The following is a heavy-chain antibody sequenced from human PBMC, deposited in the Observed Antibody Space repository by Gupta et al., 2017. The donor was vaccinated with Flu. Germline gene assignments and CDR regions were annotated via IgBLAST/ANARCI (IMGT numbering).Heavy chain of an antibody. J-gene: IGHJ1*01. CDR3: SSDPNWAFNA. D-gene: IGHD2-8*01. CDR1: GFTFSDSH. V-gene: IGHV3-48*02. Sequence: EGQLVESGGGLVQPVGSLRLSWVISGFTFSDSHMNWIRHAPVKGLERISAIGSGRITVYADTVRGRFTMSRDNAKDSLFVQMNGLRDEDRAVYDCSSDPNWAFNAWGRGARVTVSS. CDR2: IGSGRIT.